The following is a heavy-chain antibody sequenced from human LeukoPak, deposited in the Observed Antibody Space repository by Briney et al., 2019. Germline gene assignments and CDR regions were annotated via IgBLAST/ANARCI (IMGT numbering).Heavy chain of an antibody. V-gene: IGHV3-23*01. CDR1: GFTFSSYA. Sequence: PGGSLRLSCAASGFTFSSYAMSWVRQAPGKGLEWVSAISGSGGSTYYADSVKGRFTISRDNSKNTLYLQMNSLRAEDTAVYYCAKRGSSTSTPPGARYYYYYMDVWGKGTTVTVSS. J-gene: IGHJ6*03. CDR3: AKRGSSTSTPPGARYYYYYMDV. D-gene: IGHD2-2*01. CDR2: ISGSGGST.